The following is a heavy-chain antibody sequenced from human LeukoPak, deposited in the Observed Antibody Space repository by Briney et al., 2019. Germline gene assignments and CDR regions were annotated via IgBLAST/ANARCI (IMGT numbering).Heavy chain of an antibody. CDR2: ISYDGSNK. Sequence: PGGSLRLSCAASGFTFSNYGMHWVRQAPGKGLEWVAVISYDGSNKYYADSVKGRFTISRDNAKNSLYLQMNSLRAEDTALYYCAKDISLGSSGWYDALDIWGQGTMVTVSS. D-gene: IGHD6-19*01. J-gene: IGHJ3*02. CDR3: AKDISLGSSGWYDALDI. CDR1: GFTFSNYG. V-gene: IGHV3-30*18.